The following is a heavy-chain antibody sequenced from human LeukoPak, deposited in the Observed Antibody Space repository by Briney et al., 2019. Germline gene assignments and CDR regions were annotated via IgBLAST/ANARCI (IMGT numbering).Heavy chain of an antibody. Sequence: PGGSLRLSCAASGLSFINHAMSWVRQAPGKGLEWGSAISGSGDATKYADSVKGRFTISRDNSKNTLSLQMSNLRAEDTATYYCARSDCGSDGCKLLNYWGQGILVTVSS. J-gene: IGHJ4*02. V-gene: IGHV3-23*01. D-gene: IGHD2-21*01. CDR1: GLSFINHA. CDR3: ARSDCGSDGCKLLNY. CDR2: ISGSGDAT.